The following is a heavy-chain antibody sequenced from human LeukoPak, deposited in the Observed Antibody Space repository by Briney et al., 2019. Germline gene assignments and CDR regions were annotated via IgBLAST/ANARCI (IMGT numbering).Heavy chain of an antibody. CDR2: IYFRVTS. J-gene: IGHJ4*02. Sequence: SETLSLTCSVSGGSISSTSYYWGWIRQPPGRGLEWIGDIYFRVTSDYNSSLKSRVTISVDTSKNQFSLKLSFLTAADTAVYYCASGRRNGSLYWDHWGQGTLVTVSS. CDR1: GGSISSTSYY. CDR3: ASGRRNGSLYWDH. V-gene: IGHV4-39*07. D-gene: IGHD5-24*01.